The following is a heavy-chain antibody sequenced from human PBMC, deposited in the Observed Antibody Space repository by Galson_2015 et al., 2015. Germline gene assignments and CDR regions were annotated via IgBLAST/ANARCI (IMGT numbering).Heavy chain of an antibody. CDR3: ARGQYQLPPLFDY. Sequence: ETLSLTCTVSGGSISSYYWSWIRQPPGKGLEWIGYIYYSGSTNYNPSLKSRVTISVDTSKNQFSLKLSSVTAADTAVYYCARGQYQLPPLFDYWGQGTLITVSS. CDR1: GGSISSYY. D-gene: IGHD2-2*01. V-gene: IGHV4-59*01. J-gene: IGHJ4*02. CDR2: IYYSGST.